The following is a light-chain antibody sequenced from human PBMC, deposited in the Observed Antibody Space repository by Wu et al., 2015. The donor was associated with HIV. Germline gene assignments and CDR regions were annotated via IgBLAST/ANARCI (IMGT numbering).Light chain of an antibody. V-gene: IGKV3-20*01. J-gene: IGKJ4*01. CDR3: QQDDSYPLT. CDR2: GSS. CDR1: QWVNSKD. Sequence: EIVLTQSPDTLSLSPGERATLSCRASQWVNSKDLAWYQQKFGQAPRLLIYGSSFRATGIPDRFSGSGSGTDFSLTISRLEPEDCATYYCQQDDSYPLTFGGGTKVEIK.